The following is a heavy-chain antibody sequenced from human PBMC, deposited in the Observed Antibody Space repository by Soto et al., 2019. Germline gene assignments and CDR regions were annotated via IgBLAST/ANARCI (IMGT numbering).Heavy chain of an antibody. J-gene: IGHJ3*02. V-gene: IGHV3-48*02. Sequence: GGSLSLSCAASGFTFSDYSMDWVRQAPGKGLEWLSYISPSGDTIHYADSVNGRFSISRDKARNSVYLQMNSLRYEDTAFYYCARGFYSNSFDMWGQGTMVTV. D-gene: IGHD3-22*01. CDR1: GFTFSDYS. CDR3: ARGFYSNSFDM. CDR2: ISPSGDTI.